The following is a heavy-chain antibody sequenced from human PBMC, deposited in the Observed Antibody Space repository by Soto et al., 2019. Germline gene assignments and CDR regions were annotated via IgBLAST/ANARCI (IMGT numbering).Heavy chain of an antibody. J-gene: IGHJ6*02. CDR3: ARDLWVEPELYYYGMDV. CDR2: IFYSGTT. Sequence: ETLSLTCTFSGDSISSADYYWSWIRQTPGKGLEWIGHIFYSGTTYYNPSLKSRLTISVDTSKNHFSLRLTSVAAADTAVYYCARDLWVEPELYYYGMDVWGQGPTVTVSS. V-gene: IGHV4-30-4*01. CDR1: GDSISSADYY. D-gene: IGHD1-1*01.